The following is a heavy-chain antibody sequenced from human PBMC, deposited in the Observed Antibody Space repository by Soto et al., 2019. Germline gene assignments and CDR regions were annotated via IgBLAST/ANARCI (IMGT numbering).Heavy chain of an antibody. CDR1: GGSYCRSH. Sequence: GGSYCRSHWASYPHPPGKAPGSVAAISSSGTTRNNPSLESRVTLSLETSKSQFSLRLSSVTASDTSVYYWAGQGNCYQSRDPWCKGTLVSVSS. D-gene: IGHD2-15*01. J-gene: IGHJ5*02. V-gene: IGHV4-59*08. CDR2: ISSSGTT. CDR3: AGQGNCYQSRDP.